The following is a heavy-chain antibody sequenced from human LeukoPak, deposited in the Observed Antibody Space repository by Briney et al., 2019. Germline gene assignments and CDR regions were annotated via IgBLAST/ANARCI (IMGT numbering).Heavy chain of an antibody. V-gene: IGHV3-49*04. D-gene: IGHD6-19*01. Sequence: PGGSLRLSCTASGFTFGDYAMSWVRQAPGKGLEWVGFTRAKAYGGTTEYAAPVKGRFTISRDDSKNIAYLQMNSLKTEDTAVYYCSRGGAPGLESSGLYATKYYFDYWGQGTLVTVSS. CDR2: TRAKAYGGTT. CDR1: GFTFGDYA. CDR3: SRGGAPGLESSGLYATKYYFDY. J-gene: IGHJ4*02.